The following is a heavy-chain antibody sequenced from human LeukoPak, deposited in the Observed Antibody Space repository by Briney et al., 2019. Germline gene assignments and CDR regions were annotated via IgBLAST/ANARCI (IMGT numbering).Heavy chain of an antibody. V-gene: IGHV4-59*08. J-gene: IGHJ5*02. Sequence: SETLSLTCTVSGSSISSYYWSWIRQPPGKGLEWIGYIYYSGSTNYNPSLKSRVTISVDTSKNQFSLKLSSVTAADTAVYYCARHHDYTTGQNWFDPWGQGTLVTVSS. CDR3: ARHHDYTTGQNWFDP. CDR2: IYYSGST. D-gene: IGHD4-11*01. CDR1: GSSISSYY.